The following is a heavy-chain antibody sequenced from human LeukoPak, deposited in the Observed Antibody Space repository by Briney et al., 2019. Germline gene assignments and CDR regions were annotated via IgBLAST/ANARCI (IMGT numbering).Heavy chain of an antibody. CDR3: AKTIPQKGAFDI. V-gene: IGHV3-23*01. J-gene: IGHJ3*02. D-gene: IGHD2-2*02. CDR1: GLSISNYG. Sequence: GGSLRLSCAASGLSISNYGMSWVRQAPGKGLEWVSTISGSGDSTYYADSVKGRFTISRDNSKNTLYLQMNSLRAEDTAVYYCAKTIPQKGAFDIWGQGTMVTVSS. CDR2: ISGSGDST.